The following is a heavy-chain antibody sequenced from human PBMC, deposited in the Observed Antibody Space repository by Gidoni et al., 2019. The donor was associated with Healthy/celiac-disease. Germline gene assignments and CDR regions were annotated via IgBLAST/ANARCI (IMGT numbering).Heavy chain of an antibody. V-gene: IGHV3-21*01. CDR1: GFTFSSYS. D-gene: IGHD2-15*01. CDR2: ISSSSSYI. J-gene: IGHJ6*02. Sequence: EVQLVESGGGLVKPGGSLRLSCAASGFTFSSYSMTWVRQAPGKGLEWVSSISSSSSYIYYADSVKGRFTISRDNAKNSLYLQMNSLRAEDTAVYYCAREVPPIVVVAATIDRGMDVWGQGTTVTVSS. CDR3: AREVPPIVVVAATIDRGMDV.